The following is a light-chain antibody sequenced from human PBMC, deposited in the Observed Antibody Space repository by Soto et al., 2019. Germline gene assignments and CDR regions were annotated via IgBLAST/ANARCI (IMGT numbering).Light chain of an antibody. V-gene: IGKV3-20*01. J-gene: IGKJ2*01. CDR1: QSVNSNF. CDR3: QQYGTSPHT. CDR2: GAS. Sequence: EIVLTQSPGTLSWSAGERATLSCRASQSVNSNFLAWYQQKPGQVPRPLIYGASIRAAGVPDRLSGSGSGTDFTLTISRLEPEDYAVYYCQQYGTSPHTFGQGTKLEIK.